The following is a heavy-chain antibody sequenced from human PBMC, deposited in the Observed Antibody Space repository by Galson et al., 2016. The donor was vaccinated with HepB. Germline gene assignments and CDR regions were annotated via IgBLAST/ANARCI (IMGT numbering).Heavy chain of an antibody. D-gene: IGHD3-16*01. Sequence: QSGAEVKEPGESLKISCEASGYNFTSYWIGWVRQMPGKGLEWMGIICPGDSDTRYNPSFQGQVTISADKSINTACLQWSSLKASDSAMYYCTRTAYDYAWGSLYDWGQGTLVTVSS. CDR2: ICPGDSDT. V-gene: IGHV5-51*01. CDR3: TRTAYDYAWGSLYD. J-gene: IGHJ4*02. CDR1: GYNFTSYW.